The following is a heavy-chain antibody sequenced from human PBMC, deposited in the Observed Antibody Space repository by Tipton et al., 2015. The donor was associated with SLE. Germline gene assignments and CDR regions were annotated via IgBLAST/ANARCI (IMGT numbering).Heavy chain of an antibody. CDR3: ARVDTSTDWHFDL. Sequence: TLSLTCTVSGASITGGTYYWSWIRQHPGKDLEWIGYIYYSGSTYYNPSLNNRFTISLGTSENQFSLKLTSVTAADTAVYYCARVDTSTDWHFDLWGRGTLVTVSS. CDR2: IYYSGST. V-gene: IGHV4-31*03. D-gene: IGHD5-18*01. J-gene: IGHJ2*01. CDR1: GASITGGTYY.